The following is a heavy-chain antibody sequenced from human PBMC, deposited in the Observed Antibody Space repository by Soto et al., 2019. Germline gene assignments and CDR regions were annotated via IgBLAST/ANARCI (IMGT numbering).Heavy chain of an antibody. J-gene: IGHJ4*01. CDR3: ARGEQYSGRIFDY. CDR2: TYYRSKWYY. D-gene: IGHD1-26*01. V-gene: IGHV6-1*01. CDR1: GDSVSSNSAG. Sequence: PSPTLSLPCAITGDSVSSNSAGWSWVRQSPSRGLEWLGRTYYRSKWYYEYAVSVRGRITINPDTSKNQYSLQLNSVTPEDTAVYFCARGEQYSGRIFDYWGQGTRGSVSS.